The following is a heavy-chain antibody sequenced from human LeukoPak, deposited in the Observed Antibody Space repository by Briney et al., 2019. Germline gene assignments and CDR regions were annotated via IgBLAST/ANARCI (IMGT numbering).Heavy chain of an antibody. D-gene: IGHD5-18*01. Sequence: GESLKISCKGSGYSFTSYWIGWVRQMPGKGLELMGIIYPGDSDTRYSPSFQGQVTISADKSISTAYLQWSSLKASDTAMYYCARRGDTAMAAFDYWGQGTLVTVSS. CDR3: ARRGDTAMAAFDY. J-gene: IGHJ4*02. V-gene: IGHV5-51*01. CDR1: GYSFTSYW. CDR2: IYPGDSDT.